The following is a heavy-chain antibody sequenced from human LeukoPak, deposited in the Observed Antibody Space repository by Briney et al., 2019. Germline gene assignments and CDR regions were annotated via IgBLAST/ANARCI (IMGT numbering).Heavy chain of an antibody. V-gene: IGHV3-11*04. CDR1: GFTFSDYY. CDR3: ARAVAATEDFDY. J-gene: IGHJ4*02. CDR2: ISSSGSTI. Sequence: GGSLRLSCAASGFTFSDYYMSWIRQAPGKGLEWVSYISSSGSTIYYADSMKGRFTISRDNSKNTLYLQMNSLRAEDTAVYYCARAVAATEDFDYWGQGTLVTVSS. D-gene: IGHD6-19*01.